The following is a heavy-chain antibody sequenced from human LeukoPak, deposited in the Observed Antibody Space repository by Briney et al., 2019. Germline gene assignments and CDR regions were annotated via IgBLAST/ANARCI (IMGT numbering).Heavy chain of an antibody. J-gene: IGHJ4*02. CDR1: GASFNRDDQY. Sequence: SQTLSLTCTVSGASFNRDDQYWNWIRHSPGKGLEWIASIHPTGMLNKNPSLESRVTMSRDTSKNQFSLNLNSVTAADTAVYFCSRGLDSRKLGYWGQGILVTVSS. V-gene: IGHV4-31*03. CDR3: SRGLDSRKLGY. D-gene: IGHD3-22*01. CDR2: IHPTGML.